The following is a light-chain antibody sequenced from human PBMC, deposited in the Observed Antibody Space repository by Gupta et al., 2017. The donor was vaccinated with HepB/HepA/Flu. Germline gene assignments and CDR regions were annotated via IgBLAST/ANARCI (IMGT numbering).Light chain of an antibody. CDR3: SSYTSSSTRV. CDR1: SSDVGDYNY. CDR2: DVS. Sequence: QSALTQPASVSGSPGQSITISCTGSSSDVGDYNYVSWYQQHPGKAPKLIIYDVSDRPSGVSNRFSGSKSGNTASLTISGLQAEDEADYYCSSYTSSSTRVFGGGTELTVL. J-gene: IGLJ3*02. V-gene: IGLV2-14*01.